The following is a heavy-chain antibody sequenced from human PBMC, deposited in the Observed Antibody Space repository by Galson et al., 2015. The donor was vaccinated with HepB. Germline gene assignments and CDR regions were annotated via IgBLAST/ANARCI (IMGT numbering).Heavy chain of an antibody. J-gene: IGHJ6*02. V-gene: IGHV4-59*08. CDR3: ARHGGSYPISYYYYAMDV. CDR2: IYYSGST. CDR1: GDSISAYY. Sequence: ETLSLTCTVSGDSISAYYWSWIRQPPGKGLEWIGYIYYSGSTKYNPSLKSRVTISVDTSKNQFSLKLSSVTAADTAVYYCARHGGSYPISYYYYAMDVWGQGTTVTVSS. D-gene: IGHD1-26*01.